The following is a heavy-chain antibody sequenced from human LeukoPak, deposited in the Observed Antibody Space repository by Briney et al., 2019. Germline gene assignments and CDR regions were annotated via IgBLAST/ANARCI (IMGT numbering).Heavy chain of an antibody. CDR3: ARDEQRYCSSTSCYTGRDC. J-gene: IGHJ4*02. CDR2: MNPNSGNT. Sequence: ASVKVSCKASGYTFTSYDINWVRQATGQGLEWMGWMNPNSGNTGYAQKFQGRVTITRNTSISTAYMELSSLRSEDTAVYYCARDEQRYCSSTSCYTGRDCWGQGTLVTVSS. D-gene: IGHD2-2*02. CDR1: GYTFTSYD. V-gene: IGHV1-8*03.